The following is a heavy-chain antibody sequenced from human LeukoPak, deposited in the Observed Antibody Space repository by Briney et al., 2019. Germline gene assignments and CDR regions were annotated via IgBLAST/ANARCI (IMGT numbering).Heavy chain of an antibody. CDR2: IIPIHGIA. CDR3: ARDPSITGTTWFDP. V-gene: IGHV1-69*04. Sequence: ASVKVSCKASGGTFSSYAISWVRQAPGQRLEWMGRIIPIHGIANYAQKFQGRVSITADKSTSTAYMELSSLRSEDTAVYYCARDPSITGTTWFDPWGQGTLVTVSS. D-gene: IGHD1-7*01. J-gene: IGHJ5*02. CDR1: GGTFSSYA.